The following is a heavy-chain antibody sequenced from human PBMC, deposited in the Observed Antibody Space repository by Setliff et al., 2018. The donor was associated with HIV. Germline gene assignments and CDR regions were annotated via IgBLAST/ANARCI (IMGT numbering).Heavy chain of an antibody. Sequence: KSGPTLVNPTQTLTLTCTFSGFSLSNSGVGVGWIRQPPGEALEWLALIYWDDDKRYRPSLKSRLTITKDTSKNQVVLTMTNMDPVDTATYYCARRSYGEVFDYWGQGTLVTVSS. D-gene: IGHD5-18*01. J-gene: IGHJ4*02. CDR3: ARRSYGEVFDY. CDR2: IYWDDDK. V-gene: IGHV2-5*02. CDR1: GFSLSNSGVG.